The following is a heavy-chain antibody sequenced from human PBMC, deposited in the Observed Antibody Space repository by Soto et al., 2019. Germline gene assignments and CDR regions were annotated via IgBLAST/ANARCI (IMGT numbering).Heavy chain of an antibody. CDR1: GFTFSSYA. D-gene: IGHD6-19*01. CDR3: AKDPRADIAVAGPRGYFDY. CDR2: ISGSGGST. Sequence: EVQLLESGGGLVQPGGSLRLSCAASGFTFSSYAMSWVRQAPGKGLEWVSAISGSGGSTYYADSVKGRFTISRDNSENTLYLQMNSLRAEDTAVYYCAKDPRADIAVAGPRGYFDYWGQGTLVTVSS. V-gene: IGHV3-23*01. J-gene: IGHJ4*02.